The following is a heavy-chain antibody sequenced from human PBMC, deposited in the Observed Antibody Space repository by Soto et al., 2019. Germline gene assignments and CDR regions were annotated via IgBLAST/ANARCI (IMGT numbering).Heavy chain of an antibody. CDR2: INPNSGGT. CDR1: GYTFTGYY. CDR3: ARTPPRNYDVSWFDP. Sequence: ASVKVACKASGYTFTGYYMHWVLQAPGQGLEWMGWINPNSGGTNYAQKFQGRVTITADESTSTAYMELSSLRSEDTAVYYCARTPPRNYDVSWFDPWGQGTLVTVSS. V-gene: IGHV1-2*02. J-gene: IGHJ5*02. D-gene: IGHD1-7*01.